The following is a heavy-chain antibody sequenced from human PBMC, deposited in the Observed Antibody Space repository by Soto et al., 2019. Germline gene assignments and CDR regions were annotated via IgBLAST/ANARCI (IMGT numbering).Heavy chain of an antibody. CDR3: ASRWEYSSSSGEFDY. D-gene: IGHD6-6*01. Sequence: SETLSLTCSVSGGSVSSGVYYWSWIRQPPGKGLELIGYISNSGSTNYNPSLKSRVTISVDTSKNQFSLKLSSVTAADTAVYYCASRWEYSSSSGEFDYWGQGTLVTVSS. CDR2: ISNSGST. V-gene: IGHV4-61*08. J-gene: IGHJ4*02. CDR1: GGSVSSGVYY.